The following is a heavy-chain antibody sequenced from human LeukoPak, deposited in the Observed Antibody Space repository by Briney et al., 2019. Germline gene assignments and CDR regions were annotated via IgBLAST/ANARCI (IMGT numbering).Heavy chain of an antibody. J-gene: IGHJ5*02. Sequence: SVKVSCRASGGTFSSYAISWVRQAPGQGLEWMGGIIPIFGTANYAQKFQGRVTITADESTSTAYMELSSLRSEDTAVYYCAREGYCSGGSCYSRWFDPWGQGTLVTVSS. CDR2: IIPIFGTA. D-gene: IGHD2-15*01. CDR3: AREGYCSGGSCYSRWFDP. CDR1: GGTFSSYA. V-gene: IGHV1-69*13.